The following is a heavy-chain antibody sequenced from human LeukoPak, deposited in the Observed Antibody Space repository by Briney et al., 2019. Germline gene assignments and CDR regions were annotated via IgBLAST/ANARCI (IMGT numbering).Heavy chain of an antibody. CDR1: EFSVGSNY. J-gene: IGHJ5*02. Sequence: GSLRLSCAASEFSVGSNYMTWVRQAPGKGLEGIGEINHSGSTNYNPSLKSRVTISVDKSKNQFSLKLSSVTAADTAVYYCARDPNYGDYSWFDPWGQGTLVTVSS. D-gene: IGHD4-17*01. CDR2: INHSGST. V-gene: IGHV4-4*02. CDR3: ARDPNYGDYSWFDP.